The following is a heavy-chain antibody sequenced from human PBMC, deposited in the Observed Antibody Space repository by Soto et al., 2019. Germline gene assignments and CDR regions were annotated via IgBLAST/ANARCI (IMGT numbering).Heavy chain of an antibody. CDR1: GGSISSSSYY. J-gene: IGHJ6*03. D-gene: IGHD3-10*01. CDR3: ARLGGDYDGSGSYYYMDV. V-gene: IGHV4-39*01. CDR2: IYYSGST. Sequence: PSETLSLTCTVSGGSISSSSYYWGWIRQPPGKGLEWIGSIYYSGSTYYNPSLKSRVTISVDTSKNQFSLKLSSVTAADTAVYYCARLGGDYDGSGSYYYMDVWGKGTTVTVSS.